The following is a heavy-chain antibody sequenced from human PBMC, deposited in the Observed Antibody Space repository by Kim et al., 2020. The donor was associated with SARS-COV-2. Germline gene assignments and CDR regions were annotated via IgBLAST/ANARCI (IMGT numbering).Heavy chain of an antibody. V-gene: IGHV3-30-3*01. D-gene: IGHD2-15*01. Sequence: GGSLRLSCAASEFTFSSYAMHWVRQAPGKGLEWVAVISYDGDNTYYADSVKGRFTISRDNSKNTLYLQMTSLRAEDTAVYYCARGDNSGTFYSFDYWGQG. CDR1: EFTFSSYA. CDR2: ISYDGDNT. CDR3: ARGDNSGTFYSFDY. J-gene: IGHJ4*02.